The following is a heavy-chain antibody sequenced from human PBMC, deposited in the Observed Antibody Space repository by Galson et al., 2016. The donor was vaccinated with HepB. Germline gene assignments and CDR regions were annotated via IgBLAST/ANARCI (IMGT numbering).Heavy chain of an antibody. Sequence: SLRLSCAASGFTLNNYALNWVRQAPGKGLEWVALISYDGSYSSYADSVKGRFTISRDNSKKTLYLQMNSLRAEDKAVYYCADVPSMVREFWGQGTMVTVSS. CDR3: ADVPSMVREF. J-gene: IGHJ3*01. CDR2: ISYDGSYS. CDR1: GFTLNNYA. D-gene: IGHD3-10*01. V-gene: IGHV3-30-3*01.